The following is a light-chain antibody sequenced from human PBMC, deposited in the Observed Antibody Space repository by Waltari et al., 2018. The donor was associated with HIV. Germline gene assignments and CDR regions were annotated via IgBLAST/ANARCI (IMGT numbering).Light chain of an antibody. J-gene: IGKJ1*01. CDR1: QSVSSTS. Sequence: IVLTQSPGTLSLSPGEKATLSCRASQSVSSTSLAWYQQKPGQSPRLLIYSASTRANGIPDRLRGSGSGTDFSLTISRLEPEDVAVYYCQRYGRSRTFGQGTKVEIK. V-gene: IGKV3-20*01. CDR2: SAS. CDR3: QRYGRSRT.